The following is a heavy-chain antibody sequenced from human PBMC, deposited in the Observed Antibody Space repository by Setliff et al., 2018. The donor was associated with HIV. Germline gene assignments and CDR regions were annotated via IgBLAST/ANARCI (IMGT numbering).Heavy chain of an antibody. D-gene: IGHD2-2*03. J-gene: IGHJ6*02. V-gene: IGHV5-51*01. CDR3: ARHGYCSGTSCSEYYYYYGMDV. CDR2: IYPGDSDT. CDR1: GYSFTNYW. Sequence: GESLTISCKGSGYSFTNYWIGWVRQMPGKGLEWMGIIYPGDSDTRYSPPFQGQVTISADKSISTAYLQWSSLKASDTAMYYCARHGYCSGTSCSEYYYYYGMDVWGQGTTVTVS.